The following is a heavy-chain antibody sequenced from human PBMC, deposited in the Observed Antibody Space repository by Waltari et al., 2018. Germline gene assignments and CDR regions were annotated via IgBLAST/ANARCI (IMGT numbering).Heavy chain of an antibody. J-gene: IGHJ5*02. Sequence: QVQLVESGGGVVQPGRSLRLAFAASGLPFSKYTMHWVRQAPGKGLEWVAVISYDGKKIYYGDSVKGRFTISRDNPNNTLYLQMDDLRPEDTAVYFCARALLVWSDFSNWFDPWGQGTLVIVSS. D-gene: IGHD3-3*01. V-gene: IGHV3-30*01. CDR3: ARALLVWSDFSNWFDP. CDR1: GLPFSKYT. CDR2: ISYDGKKI.